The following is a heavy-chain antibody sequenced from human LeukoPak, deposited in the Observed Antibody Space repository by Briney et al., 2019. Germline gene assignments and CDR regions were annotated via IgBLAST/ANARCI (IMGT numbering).Heavy chain of an antibody. Sequence: SETLSLTCVVYGGSFSVYYWSWIRQPPGKGLEWIGEVNDSGSTNYNPSLKSRVTLSVDTSKNRFSLKLSSVTAADTAVYYCARGRGIAAAIDYWGQGTLVTVSS. CDR1: GGSFSVYY. D-gene: IGHD6-13*01. CDR3: ARGRGIAAAIDY. J-gene: IGHJ4*02. V-gene: IGHV4-34*01. CDR2: VNDSGST.